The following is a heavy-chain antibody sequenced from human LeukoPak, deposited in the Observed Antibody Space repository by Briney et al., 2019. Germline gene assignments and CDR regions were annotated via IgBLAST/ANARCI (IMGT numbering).Heavy chain of an antibody. CDR2: INTNTGNP. D-gene: IGHD3-10*01. CDR3: ARGTRGHFDY. V-gene: IGHV7-4-1*02. J-gene: IGHJ4*02. CDR1: GYTFTSYA. Sequence: GASVKVSCKASGYTFTSYAMTWVRQAPGQGLEWVGWINTNTGNPTYAQGFTGRFVFSLDTSVSTAYLQISSLKAEDTAVYYCARGTRGHFDYWGQGTLVTVSS.